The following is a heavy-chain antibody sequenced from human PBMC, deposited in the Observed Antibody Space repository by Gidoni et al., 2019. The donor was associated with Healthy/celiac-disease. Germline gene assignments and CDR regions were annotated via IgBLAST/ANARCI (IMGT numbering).Heavy chain of an antibody. CDR1: GFTFSSYA. J-gene: IGHJ4*02. V-gene: IGHV3-30-3*01. D-gene: IGHD6-19*01. CDR2: ISYDGSNK. CDR3: ARGAYSSGPVRENFDY. Sequence: QVQLVESGGSVVQPGRSLRLSCAASGFTFSSYAMHWVRQAPGKGLEWVAVISYDGSNKYYADSVKGRFTISRDNSKNTLYLQMNSLRAEDTAVYYCARGAYSSGPVRENFDYWGQGTLVTVSS.